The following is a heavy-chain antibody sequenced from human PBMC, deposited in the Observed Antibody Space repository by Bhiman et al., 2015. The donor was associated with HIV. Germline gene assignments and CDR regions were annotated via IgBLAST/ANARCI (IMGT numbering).Heavy chain of an antibody. Sequence: EVQLVESGGGLVKPGGSLRLSCAASGFTFSSHSMNWVRQAPGKGLEWVSSISSSSSYIYYADSVKGRFTISRDNAKNSLYLQMNSLRDEDTAVYYCAREGRSSLFVDVWGQGTTGHRLL. V-gene: IGHV3-21*03. CDR3: AREGRSSLFVDV. J-gene: IGHJ6*02. CDR1: GFTFSSHS. D-gene: IGHD3-16*02. CDR2: ISSSSSYI.